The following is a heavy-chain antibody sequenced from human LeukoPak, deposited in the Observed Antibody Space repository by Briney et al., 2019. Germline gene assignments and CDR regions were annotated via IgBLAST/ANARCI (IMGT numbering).Heavy chain of an antibody. J-gene: IGHJ4*02. CDR1: GYTFITSS. V-gene: IGHV1-3*01. CDR3: VGGSLGF. Sequence: ASVNVSCKTLGYTFITSSIYWVRQAPGQRLEWLGWITVASGNTRYSENLQGRVSLTRDASANTAYMELRNLKSEDTAVYYCVGGSLGFWGQGTLVTVSP. CDR2: ITVASGNT.